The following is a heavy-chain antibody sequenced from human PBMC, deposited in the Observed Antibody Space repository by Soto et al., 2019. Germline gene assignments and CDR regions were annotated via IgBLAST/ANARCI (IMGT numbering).Heavy chain of an antibody. J-gene: IGHJ4*01. CDR1: GFTFRSYW. CDR2: IKQDGSEK. V-gene: IGHV3-7*04. CDR3: ARDSGDGLDY. Sequence: EVQLVESGGILVQPGGSLRLSCAASGFTFRSYWMSWVRQAPGKGLEWVANIKQDGSEKYYVDSVKGRFTISRDNAKNSLYLQMNSLRAEDTAVYYCARDSGDGLDYWGHGTLVTVSS.